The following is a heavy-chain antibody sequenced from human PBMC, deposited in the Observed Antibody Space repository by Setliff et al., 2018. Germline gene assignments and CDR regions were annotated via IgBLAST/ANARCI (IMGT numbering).Heavy chain of an antibody. D-gene: IGHD2-2*01. V-gene: IGHV1-18*04. CDR2: ISAYNGNT. Sequence: AASVKVSCKASGHTFANYFIHWVRQAPGQGLEWMGWISAYNGNTNYAQRLRGRVTMTTDTSTNTAYMELRSLTSDDTAIYYCVRDRHSFVVPPEEAWFDPWGQGTLVTVSS. CDR3: VRDRHSFVVPPEEAWFDP. J-gene: IGHJ5*02. CDR1: GHTFANYF.